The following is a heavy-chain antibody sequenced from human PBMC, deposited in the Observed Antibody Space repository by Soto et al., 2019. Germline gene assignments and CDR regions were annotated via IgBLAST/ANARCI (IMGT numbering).Heavy chain of an antibody. CDR2: ISASGSSV. J-gene: IGHJ4*02. CDR3: AKDYYYDSTGLFFDS. V-gene: IGHV3-23*01. CDR1: GFSLGRYA. Sequence: PGGSLRLSCEASGFSLGRYAMSWVRQAPGKGLEWISVISASGSSVSYADSVKGRFTISKDNSENTLFLQVNSLRVEDTAVYYCAKDYYYDSTGLFFDSWGQGIRVTVAS. D-gene: IGHD3-22*01.